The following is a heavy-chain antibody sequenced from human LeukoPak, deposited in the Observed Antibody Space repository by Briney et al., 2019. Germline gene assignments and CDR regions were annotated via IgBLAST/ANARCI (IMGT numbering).Heavy chain of an antibody. D-gene: IGHD6-6*01. V-gene: IGHV4-31*03. CDR1: GGSISSGGYY. CDR2: IYYSGST. CDR3: ARQTDSSSSYSWFDP. Sequence: TLSLTCPVSGGSISSGGYYWSWIRQHPGKGLEWIGYIYYSGSTYYNPSLKSRVTISVDTSKNQFSLKLSSVTAADTAVYYCARQTDSSSSYSWFDPWGQGTLVTVSS. J-gene: IGHJ5*02.